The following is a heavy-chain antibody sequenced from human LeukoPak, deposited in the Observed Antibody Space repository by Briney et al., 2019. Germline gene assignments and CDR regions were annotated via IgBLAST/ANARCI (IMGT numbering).Heavy chain of an antibody. D-gene: IGHD3-10*02. CDR1: GFTFNNYN. CDR3: AELGITMIGGV. CDR2: ITRDSIYT. J-gene: IGHJ6*04. Sequence: GGSLRLSCAASGFTFNNYNMNWVRQTPGKGLEWISSITRDSIYTFYADSVRGRFTISRDNAKNSLYLQMDSLRADDTAVYYCAELGITMIGGVWGKGTTVTISS. V-gene: IGHV3-21*01.